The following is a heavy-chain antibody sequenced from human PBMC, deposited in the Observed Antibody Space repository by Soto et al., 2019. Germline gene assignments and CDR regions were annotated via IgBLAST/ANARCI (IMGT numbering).Heavy chain of an antibody. V-gene: IGHV3-48*04. CDR3: ARAYYDILTGLKYYFDY. CDR2: ISSSGSTI. D-gene: IGHD3-9*01. CDR1: GFTFSSYA. J-gene: IGHJ4*02. Sequence: PGGSLRLSCAASGFTFSSYAMSWVRQAPGKGLEWVSYISSSGSTIYYADSVKGRFTISRDNAKNSLYLQMNSLRAEDTAVYYRARAYYDILTGLKYYFDYWGQGTLVTVSS.